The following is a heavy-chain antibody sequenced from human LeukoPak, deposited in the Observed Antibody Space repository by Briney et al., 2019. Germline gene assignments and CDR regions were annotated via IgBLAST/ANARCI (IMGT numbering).Heavy chain of an antibody. D-gene: IGHD3-22*01. V-gene: IGHV4-61*05. J-gene: IGHJ4*02. Sequence: PSETLSLTCTVSGGSISSSSYYWGWIRQPPGKGLEWIGDIYSSGSTNYNPSLKSRVTISVDNSKNQFSLKLSSVTAADTAVYYCARRTSGYSHFDYWGQGTLVTVSS. CDR2: IYSSGST. CDR3: ARRTSGYSHFDY. CDR1: GGSISSSSYY.